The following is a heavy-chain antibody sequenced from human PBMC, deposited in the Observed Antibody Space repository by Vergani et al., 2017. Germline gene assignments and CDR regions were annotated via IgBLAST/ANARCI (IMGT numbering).Heavy chain of an antibody. J-gene: IGHJ6*03. CDR3: ARHKEQLVPGNYYYYYYMDV. D-gene: IGHD6-13*01. V-gene: IGHV4-39*01. Sequence: QLQLQESDPGLVKPSETLSLTRTVSGGSIRSTFYYWGWIRQPPGKGLEWIGTIYYSGSTYYNPSLKSRVTISVDTSKNQFSLKLNSVTAADTAVYYCARHKEQLVPGNYYYYYYMDVWGKGTTVTVYS. CDR2: IYYSGST. CDR1: GGSIRSTFYY.